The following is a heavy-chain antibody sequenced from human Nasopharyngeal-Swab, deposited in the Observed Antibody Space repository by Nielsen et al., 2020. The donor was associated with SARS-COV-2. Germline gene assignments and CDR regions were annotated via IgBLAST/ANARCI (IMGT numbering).Heavy chain of an antibody. V-gene: IGHV4-30-2*01. Sequence: SETLSLTCAVSGGSISTADFSWNWIRQPPGKGLEWIGYINHRGSTYYNPSLKSRVTISVDRSKNQFSLKLDSVTAADTAVYYCAKGYTYGPPGYYFDYWGQGTLVTVSS. J-gene: IGHJ4*02. D-gene: IGHD5-18*01. CDR2: INHRGST. CDR3: AKGYTYGPPGYYFDY. CDR1: GGSISTADFS.